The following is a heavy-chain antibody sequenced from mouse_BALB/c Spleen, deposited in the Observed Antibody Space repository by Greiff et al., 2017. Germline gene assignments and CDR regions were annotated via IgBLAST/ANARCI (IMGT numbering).Heavy chain of an antibody. CDR1: GFPITSGYY. CDR3: AGDRTGTGWFAY. D-gene: IGHD4-1*01. CDR2: ITHSGET. Sequence: VQLQESGPGLVKPSQSLFLACSITGFPITSGYYWIWIRQSPGKPLEWMGYITHSGETFYNPSLQSPISITRETSKNQFFLQLNSVTTEDTAMYYCAGDRTGTGWFAYWGQGTLVTVSA. V-gene: IGHV12-3*02. J-gene: IGHJ3*01.